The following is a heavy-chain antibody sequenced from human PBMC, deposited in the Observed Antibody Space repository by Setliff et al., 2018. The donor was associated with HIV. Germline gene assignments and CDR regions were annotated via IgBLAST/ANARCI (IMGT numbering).Heavy chain of an antibody. Sequence: GASVKVSCKASGYTFTGYYMHWVRQAPGQGLEWMGWINPNSGATNYAQSLQGRVTLTTDTSTNTAYMEMRTLRSDDTAVYFCVRGVTRDISGYYRDEYFQHWGQGTPVTVSS. CDR3: VRGVTRDISGYYRDEYFQH. V-gene: IGHV1-2*02. CDR1: GYTFTGYY. CDR2: INPNSGAT. D-gene: IGHD3-22*01. J-gene: IGHJ1*01.